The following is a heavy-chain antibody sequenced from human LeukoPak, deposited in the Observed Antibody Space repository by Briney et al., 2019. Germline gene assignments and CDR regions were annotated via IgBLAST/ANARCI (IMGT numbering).Heavy chain of an antibody. V-gene: IGHV5-51*01. CDR3: ARLPTYYYDSSGYYSDY. D-gene: IGHD3-22*01. Sequence: GESLKISCKGSGYSFTSYWIGWVRQMPGKGLEWMGIIYLGDSDTKYSPSFQGQVTISADKSISTAYLQWSSLKASDTAMYYCARLPTYYYDSSGYYSDYWGQGTLVTVSS. J-gene: IGHJ4*02. CDR1: GYSFTSYW. CDR2: IYLGDSDT.